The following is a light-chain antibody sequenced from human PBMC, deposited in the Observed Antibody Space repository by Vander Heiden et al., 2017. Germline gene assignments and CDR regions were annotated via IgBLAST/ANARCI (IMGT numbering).Light chain of an antibody. Sequence: QSVLTQPPSVSGAPGQRVTISSTGSSPTIGPPYAVPWYQHLPGTAPKLLIYGNSNRPSGVPDRFSGSKSGTSASLAITGLQAEDEDYYYCQSHDSSRVVFGGGTKLTVL. V-gene: IGLV1-40*01. CDR2: GNS. CDR3: QSHDSSRVV. CDR1: SPTIGPPYA. J-gene: IGLJ2*01.